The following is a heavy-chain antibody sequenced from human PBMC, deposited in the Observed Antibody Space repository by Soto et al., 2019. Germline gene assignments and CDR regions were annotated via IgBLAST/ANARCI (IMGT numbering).Heavy chain of an antibody. D-gene: IGHD6-6*01. CDR2: INPNSGGT. CDR3: ARSSLAADQEWFDP. CDR1: GYTFTGYY. V-gene: IGHV1-2*02. Sequence: ASVKVSCKXSGYTFTGYYMHWVRQAPGQGLEWMGWINPNSGGTNYAQKFQGRVTMTRDRSISTAYMELSRLRSDDTAVYYCARSSLAADQEWFDPWGQGTLVTVSS. J-gene: IGHJ5*02.